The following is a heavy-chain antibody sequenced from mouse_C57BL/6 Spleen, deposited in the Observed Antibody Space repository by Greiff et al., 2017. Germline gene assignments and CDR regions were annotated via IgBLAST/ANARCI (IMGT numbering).Heavy chain of an antibody. CDR1: GYTFTDYY. V-gene: IGHV1-76*01. J-gene: IGHJ2*01. CDR3: ARGNDYGD. D-gene: IGHD1-1*02. CDR2: IYPGSGNT. Sequence: QVQLQQSGAELVRPGASVKLSCKASGYTFTDYYINWVKQRPGQGLEWIARIYPGSGNTYYNEKFKGKATLTVEKSSSTAYMQLSSLTSEDSAVCFCARGNDYGDWGQGTTLTVSS.